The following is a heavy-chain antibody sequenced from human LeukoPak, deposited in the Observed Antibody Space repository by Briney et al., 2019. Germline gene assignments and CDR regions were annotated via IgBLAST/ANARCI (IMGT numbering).Heavy chain of an antibody. D-gene: IGHD2-15*01. CDR2: IYMSGST. CDR3: AREGGNNGFDP. CDR1: GGSISTYY. J-gene: IGHJ5*02. Sequence: SETLSLTCTVSGGSISTYYWSWIRQTAGKGLEWIGRIYMSGSTNYNPSLKSRVTISVDTSKNQFSLKLSSVTAADTAVYYCAREGGNNGFDPWGQGTLVTVSS. V-gene: IGHV4-4*07.